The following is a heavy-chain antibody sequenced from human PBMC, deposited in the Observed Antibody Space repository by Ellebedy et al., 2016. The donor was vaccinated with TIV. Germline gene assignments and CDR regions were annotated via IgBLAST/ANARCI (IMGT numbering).Heavy chain of an antibody. CDR1: GGSFSGYY. V-gene: IGHV4-34*01. J-gene: IGHJ5*02. Sequence: SQTLSLTCXVYGGSFSGYYWSWIRQPPGKGLEWIGEINHSGSTNYNPSLKSRVTISVDTSKNQFSLKLSSVTAADTAVYYCARGHHMITFGGVIVMRGRRWFDPWGQGTLVTVSS. CDR2: INHSGST. D-gene: IGHD3-16*02. CDR3: ARGHHMITFGGVIVMRGRRWFDP.